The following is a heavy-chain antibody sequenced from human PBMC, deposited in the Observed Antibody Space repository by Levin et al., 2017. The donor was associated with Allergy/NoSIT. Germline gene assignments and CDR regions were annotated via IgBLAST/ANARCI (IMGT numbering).Heavy chain of an antibody. CDR1: GYTFSTYA. J-gene: IGHJ4*02. CDR3: VKDGVNTWYYYFDH. V-gene: IGHV3-64D*06. Sequence: GGSLRLSCSASGYTFSTYAIHWVRQAPGKGLEYVGAVNSNGGDTQYADSVKGRFTISRDNSKNMVYLQMRSLTLHDTAVYYCVKDGVNTWYYYFDHWGQGTLVTVSS. D-gene: IGHD6-13*01. CDR2: VNSNGGDT.